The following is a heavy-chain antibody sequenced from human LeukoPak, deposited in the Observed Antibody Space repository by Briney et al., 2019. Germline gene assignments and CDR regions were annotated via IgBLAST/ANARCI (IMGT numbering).Heavy chain of an antibody. J-gene: IGHJ5*02. CDR3: VRRTRSTSCYDP. D-gene: IGHD2-2*01. V-gene: IGHV1-8*01. Sequence: GASVKVSCKASGYTFTSYDINWVRQATGQGLEWMGWMNPNSGNTGYAQKFQGRVTMTRNTSISTAYMELSSLRSEDTAVYYCVRRTRSTSCYDPWGQGTLVTVSS. CDR2: MNPNSGNT. CDR1: GYTFTSYD.